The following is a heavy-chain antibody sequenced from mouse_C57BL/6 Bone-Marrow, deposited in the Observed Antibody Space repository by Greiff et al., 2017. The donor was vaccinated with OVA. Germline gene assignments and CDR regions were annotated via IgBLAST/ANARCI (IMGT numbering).Heavy chain of an antibody. CDR2: ISDGGSYT. V-gene: IGHV5-4*01. CDR3: ARGVYYSNFFDY. Sequence: DVQLVESGGGLVKPGGSLKLSCAASGFTFSSYAMSWVRQTPEKRLEWVATISDGGSYTYYPDNVKGRFTISRDNAKNNRYLQMSHLKSEDTAMYYCARGVYYSNFFDYWGQGTTLTVSS. CDR1: GFTFSSYA. J-gene: IGHJ2*01. D-gene: IGHD2-5*01.